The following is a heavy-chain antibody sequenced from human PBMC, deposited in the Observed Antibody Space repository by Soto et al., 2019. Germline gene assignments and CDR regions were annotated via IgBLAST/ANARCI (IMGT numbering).Heavy chain of an antibody. J-gene: IGHJ5*02. V-gene: IGHV3-48*01. Sequence: PGGSLRLSCAASGVTFSSYSMNWVRQAPGKGLEWVSYISSSSSTIYYADSVKGRFTISRDNAKNSLYLQMNSLRAEDTAVYYCARDPPVRGTLDYVNWFDPWGQGTLVTVSS. CDR2: ISSSSSTI. CDR3: ARDPPVRGTLDYVNWFDP. D-gene: IGHD4-17*01. CDR1: GVTFSSYS.